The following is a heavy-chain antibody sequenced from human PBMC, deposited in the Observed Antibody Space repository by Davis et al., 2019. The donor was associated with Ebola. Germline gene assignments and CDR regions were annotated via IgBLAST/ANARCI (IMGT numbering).Heavy chain of an antibody. D-gene: IGHD3-10*01. V-gene: IGHV3-33*01. CDR2: IWYDGSNK. CDR3: ARDVAANDRGLLWFREYSMDV. J-gene: IGHJ6*03. Sequence: GESLKISCAASGFTFSSYGMHWVRQAPGKGLEWVAVIWYDGSNKYYADSVKGRFTISRDNSKNTLYLQMNSLRAEDTAVYYCARDVAANDRGLLWFREYSMDVWGQGTTVTVSS. CDR1: GFTFSSYG.